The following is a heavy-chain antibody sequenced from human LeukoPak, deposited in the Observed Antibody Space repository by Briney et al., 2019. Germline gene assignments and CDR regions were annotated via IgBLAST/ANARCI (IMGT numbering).Heavy chain of an antibody. CDR2: IRPDGTEK. D-gene: IGHD2-2*01. CDR1: GFTFSNAW. V-gene: IGHV3-7*01. Sequence: GGSLRLSCAASGFTFSNAWMNWVRHAPGKGAEWVANIRPDGTEKFYVDTVKGRFSVSRDNAKNLLYLQMNSLRAEDTAVYYCARDSSAYCSSTSCYDWYFDLWGRGTLVTVSS. J-gene: IGHJ2*01. CDR3: ARDSSAYCSSTSCYDWYFDL.